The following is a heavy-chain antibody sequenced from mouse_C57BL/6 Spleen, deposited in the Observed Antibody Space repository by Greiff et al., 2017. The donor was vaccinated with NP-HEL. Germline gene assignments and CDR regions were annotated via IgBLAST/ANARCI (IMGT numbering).Heavy chain of an antibody. CDR2: ISNLAYSI. J-gene: IGHJ2*01. Sequence: DVHLVESGGGLVQPGGSLKLSCAASGFTFSDYGMAWVRQAPRKGPEWVAFISNLAYSIYYADTVTGRFTISRENAKNTLYLEMSSLRSEDTAMYYCARRRGYGSSSLYFDYWGQGTTLTVSS. V-gene: IGHV5-15*04. D-gene: IGHD1-1*01. CDR3: ARRRGYGSSSLYFDY. CDR1: GFTFSDYG.